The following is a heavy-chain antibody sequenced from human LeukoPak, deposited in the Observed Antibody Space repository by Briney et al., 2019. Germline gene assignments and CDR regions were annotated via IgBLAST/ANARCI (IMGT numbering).Heavy chain of an antibody. D-gene: IGHD3-10*01. CDR3: ARARGGSMVRGYTFDY. CDR1: GFTFSSYS. CDR2: ISSSSSYI. Sequence: GGSLRLSCAASGFTFSSYSMNWVRQAPGKWLEWVSSISSSSSYIYYADSVKGRFTISRDNAKNSLYLQMNSLRAEDTAVYYCARARGGSMVRGYTFDYWGQGTLVTVSS. J-gene: IGHJ4*02. V-gene: IGHV3-21*01.